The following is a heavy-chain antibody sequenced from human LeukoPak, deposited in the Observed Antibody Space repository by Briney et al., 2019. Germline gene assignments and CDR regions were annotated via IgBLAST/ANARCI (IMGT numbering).Heavy chain of an antibody. CDR2: IIPIIGTA. J-gene: IGHJ4*02. Sequence: ASVKVSCKASGGTFSSYAISWVRQAPGQGLEWMGGIIPIIGTANYAQKFQGRVTITADESTSTAYMELSSLRSEDTAVYYCAKDQPYYYDSSGYLLEDYWGQGTLVTVSS. CDR3: AKDQPYYYDSSGYLLEDY. V-gene: IGHV1-69*13. CDR1: GGTFSSYA. D-gene: IGHD3-22*01.